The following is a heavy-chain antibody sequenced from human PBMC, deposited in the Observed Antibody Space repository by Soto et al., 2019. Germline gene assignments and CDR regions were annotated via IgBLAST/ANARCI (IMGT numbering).Heavy chain of an antibody. CDR2: ISGNSGKT. J-gene: IGHJ4*02. D-gene: IGHD2-21*02. CDR1: GVGLSTYA. CDR3: ARPSCGGDCYSPFDY. V-gene: IGHV3-23*01. Sequence: EVQLLESGGGFVQPGGSLRLSCTASGVGLSTYAISWVRQAPGKGLEWVSVISGNSGKTDYADSVKGRFSISRDKSENTVYLQMNRLSAEDTAVYYCARPSCGGDCYSPFDYWGQGTLVTVS.